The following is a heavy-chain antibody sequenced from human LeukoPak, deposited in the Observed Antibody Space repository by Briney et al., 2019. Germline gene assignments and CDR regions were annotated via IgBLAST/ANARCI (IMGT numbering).Heavy chain of an antibody. CDR3: AKDRVVVPAAMVGWFDP. CDR1: GFTFSSYW. V-gene: IGHV3-23*01. D-gene: IGHD2-2*01. CDR2: ISGSGGST. J-gene: IGHJ5*02. Sequence: PGGSLRLSCAASGFTFSSYWMSWVRQAPGKGLEWVSAISGSGGSTYYADSVKGRFTISRDNSKNTLYLQMNSLRAEDTAVYYCAKDRVVVPAAMVGWFDPWGQGTLVTVSS.